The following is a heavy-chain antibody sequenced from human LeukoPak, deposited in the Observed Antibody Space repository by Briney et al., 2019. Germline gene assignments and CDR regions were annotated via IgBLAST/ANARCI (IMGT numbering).Heavy chain of an antibody. J-gene: IGHJ4*02. CDR1: GYNVVGYY. D-gene: IGHD3-3*01. CDR3: GRDWELRFHQGGLDD. Sequence: ASVKVSCKASGYNVVGYYIHWVRQAPGQGLEWMGRINPRDGETSFAQKFQGRVTMTRDMSTRTAYMELSGLRYDDTAVYYCGRDWELRFHQGGLDDWGQGALVTVSS. V-gene: IGHV1-2*06. CDR2: INPRDGET.